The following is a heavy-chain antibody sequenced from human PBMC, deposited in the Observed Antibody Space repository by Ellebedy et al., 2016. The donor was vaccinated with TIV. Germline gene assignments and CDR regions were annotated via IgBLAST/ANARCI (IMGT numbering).Heavy chain of an antibody. CDR3: ARDSGSRTNWFDP. J-gene: IGHJ5*02. D-gene: IGHD7-27*01. V-gene: IGHV1-2*04. CDR2: INPNSGGT. Sequence: ASVKVSXXASGGTFSSYAISWVRQAPGQGLEWMGWINPNSGGTNYAQKFQGWVTMTRDTSISTAYMELSRLRSDDTAVYYCARDSGSRTNWFDPWGQGTLVTVSS. CDR1: GGTFSSYA.